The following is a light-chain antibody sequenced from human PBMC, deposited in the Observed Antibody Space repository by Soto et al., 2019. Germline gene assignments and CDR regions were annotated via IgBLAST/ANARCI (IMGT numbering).Light chain of an antibody. Sequence: QSVLTQPRSVSGSPGQSVTISCTGTSGDVDDYNYVSWFQQHPGKAPKLMIYDVSERPSGVPDRFSGSKSGNTASLTISGLQAEDEADYYCCSYGGTFYVFGTGTKVTVL. CDR3: CSYGGTFYV. CDR1: SGDVDDYNY. V-gene: IGLV2-11*01. CDR2: DVS. J-gene: IGLJ1*01.